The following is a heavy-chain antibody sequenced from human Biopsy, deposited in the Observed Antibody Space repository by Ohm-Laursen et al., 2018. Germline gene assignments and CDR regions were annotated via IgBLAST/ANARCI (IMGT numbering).Heavy chain of an antibody. D-gene: IGHD6-6*01. Sequence: SLRLSCTAFGFSVSSYDMTWVRQARGKGLEWISYIRETSSHIYDADSVRGRFTVARDIAKNSLYLQLNSLRVEDTAVYYCARDSSRRAREGDMDVWGQGTTVTVSS. CDR3: ARDSSRRAREGDMDV. V-gene: IGHV3-48*03. CDR1: GFSVSSYD. J-gene: IGHJ6*02. CDR2: IRETSSHI.